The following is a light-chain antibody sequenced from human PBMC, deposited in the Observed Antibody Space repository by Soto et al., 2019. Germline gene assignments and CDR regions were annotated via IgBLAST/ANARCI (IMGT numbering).Light chain of an antibody. CDR3: GTWDSSLSAGV. CDR2: DNN. J-gene: IGLJ2*01. V-gene: IGLV1-51*01. CDR1: SSNIGNNY. Sequence: QSALTQPPSVSAAPGQKATISCSGSSSNIGNNYVSWYQQLPGTAPKLLIYDNNKRPSGIPDRFSGSKSGTSATLGITGLQTGDEADYYCGTWDSSLSAGVFGGGTKLTVL.